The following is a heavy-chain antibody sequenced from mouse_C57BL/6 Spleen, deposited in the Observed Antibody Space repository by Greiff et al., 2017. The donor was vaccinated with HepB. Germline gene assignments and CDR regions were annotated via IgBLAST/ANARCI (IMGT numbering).Heavy chain of an antibody. CDR1: GYTFTSYG. D-gene: IGHD1-1*01. Sequence: QVQLKESGAELVRPGASVKLSCKASGYTFTSYGISWVKQRTGQGLEWIGEIYPSSGNTYYNEKFKGKATLTADKSSSTAYMELRSLTSEDSAVCVCARVTTVDGIAYWGQGTLVTVSA. CDR2: IYPSSGNT. J-gene: IGHJ3*01. V-gene: IGHV1-81*01. CDR3: ARVTTVDGIAY.